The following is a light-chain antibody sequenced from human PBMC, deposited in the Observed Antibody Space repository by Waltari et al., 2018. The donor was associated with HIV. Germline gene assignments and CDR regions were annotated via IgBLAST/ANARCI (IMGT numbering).Light chain of an antibody. V-gene: IGKV3-20*01. Sequence: EIVLTQSPGALSLSPGERATLSRKATQSVSSSHLAWYQQRPGHAPSLLIYGTSSRPTGIPDKFSGSASGTGFTLTMSRLWPEEFAVLYCQQYGSSAPLTFGGGPKVEIK. CDR2: GTS. CDR3: QQYGSSAPLT. CDR1: QSVSSSH. J-gene: IGKJ4*01.